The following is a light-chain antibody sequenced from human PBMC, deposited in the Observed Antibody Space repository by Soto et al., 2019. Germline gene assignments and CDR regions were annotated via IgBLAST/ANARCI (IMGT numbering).Light chain of an antibody. V-gene: IGKV3-15*01. CDR3: QQSNNWLWT. J-gene: IGKJ1*01. CDR1: QNISSN. Sequence: EIVMTQSPATLSVSPGERATLSCRASQNISSNLAWYQQKPGQAPRVLIDGASTRATGIPARFSGSGSGTEFTLTISSLQSEDFAVYYCQQSNNWLWTFGQGTKVDIK. CDR2: GAS.